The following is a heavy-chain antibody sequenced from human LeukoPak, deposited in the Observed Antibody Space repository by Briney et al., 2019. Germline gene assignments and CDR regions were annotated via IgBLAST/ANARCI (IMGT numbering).Heavy chain of an antibody. Sequence: GASVNVSCTASGGTFSSYAISWVRQAPGQGVEWMGGIIPIFGTANYAQKFQGRVTITADESTSTAYMKLSSLRSEDTAVYYCASLPGVAQWLVPPGEYFQHWGQGTLVTVSS. J-gene: IGHJ1*01. CDR3: ASLPGVAQWLVPPGEYFQH. V-gene: IGHV1-69*13. CDR1: GGTFSSYA. CDR2: IIPIFGTA. D-gene: IGHD6-19*01.